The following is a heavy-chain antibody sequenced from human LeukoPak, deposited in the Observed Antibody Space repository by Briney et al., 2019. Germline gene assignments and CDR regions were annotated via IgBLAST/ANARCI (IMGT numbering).Heavy chain of an antibody. V-gene: IGHV4-34*01. Sequence: SETLSLTCAVYGGSFSSYYWSWIRQPPGKGLEWIGEINHSGSTNYNPSLKSRVTISVDTSKNQFSLKLSSVTAADTAVYYCARGTPRIQLWVPPYFDYWGQGTLVTVSS. J-gene: IGHJ4*02. D-gene: IGHD5-18*01. CDR1: GGSFSSYY. CDR3: ARGTPRIQLWVPPYFDY. CDR2: INHSGST.